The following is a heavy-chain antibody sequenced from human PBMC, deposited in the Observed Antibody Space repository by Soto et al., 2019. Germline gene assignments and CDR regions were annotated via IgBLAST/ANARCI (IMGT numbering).Heavy chain of an antibody. J-gene: IGHJ3*02. D-gene: IGHD3-10*01. CDR3: AKGRYGESRYRPDAFDI. CDR1: GFTLSDYY. CDR2: SNNIRGHT. Sequence: QVQLVESGGGLVQPGGSLRLSCAASGFTLSDYYMSWIRQAPGKGLEWVSFSNNIRGHTNYADSVKGRFPISRDSARNSPSLQMNTLRVEDTAVYYCAKGRYGESRYRPDAFDIWGQGTLVTVSS. V-gene: IGHV3-11*05.